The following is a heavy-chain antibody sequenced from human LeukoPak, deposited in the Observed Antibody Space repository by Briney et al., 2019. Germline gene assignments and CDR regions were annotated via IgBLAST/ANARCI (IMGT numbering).Heavy chain of an antibody. CDR3: AGGETVVVITDKPAPFDY. J-gene: IGHJ4*02. CDR1: GFTFSSYA. CDR2: INHSGST. Sequence: GPLRLSCAASGFTFSSYAMSWIRQPPGKGLEWIGEINHSGSTNYNPSLKSRVTISVDTSKNQFSLKLSSVTAADTAVYYCAGGETVVVITDKPAPFDYWGQGTLVTVSS. V-gene: IGHV4-34*08. D-gene: IGHD3-22*01.